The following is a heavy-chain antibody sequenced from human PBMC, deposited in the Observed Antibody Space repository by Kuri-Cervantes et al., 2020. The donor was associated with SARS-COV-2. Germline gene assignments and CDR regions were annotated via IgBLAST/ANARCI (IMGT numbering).Heavy chain of an antibody. J-gene: IGHJ6*03. CDR2: IRYDGSNK. CDR3: AKLGMAFGVVISPPQASRMDV. Sequence: SCKASGYTFTSYGISWVRQAPGKGLEWVAFIRYDGSNKYYADSVKGRFTISRDNSKNTLYLQMNSLRAEDTAVYYCAKLGMAFGVVISPPQASRMDVWGKGTTVTVSS. V-gene: IGHV3-30*02. D-gene: IGHD3-3*01. CDR1: GYTFTSYG.